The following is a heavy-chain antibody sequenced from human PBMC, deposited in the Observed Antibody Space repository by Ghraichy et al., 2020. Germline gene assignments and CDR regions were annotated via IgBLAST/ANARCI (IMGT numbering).Heavy chain of an antibody. V-gene: IGHV3-73*01. D-gene: IGHD2-15*01. CDR1: GLTFSDSA. CDR3: TRGYCSGGICYSFDH. J-gene: IGHJ4*02. Sequence: LSLTCATSGLTFSDSAMHWVRQASGKGLEWVGRIRSKANSYATVYAASVKGRFTISRDESKNTAYLQMNSLKTEDTALYYCTRGYCSGGICYSFDHWGQGTLVTVSS. CDR2: IRSKANSYAT.